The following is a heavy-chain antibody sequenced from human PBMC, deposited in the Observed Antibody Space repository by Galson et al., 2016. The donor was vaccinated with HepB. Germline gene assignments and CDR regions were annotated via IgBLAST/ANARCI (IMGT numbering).Heavy chain of an antibody. J-gene: IGHJ5*02. Sequence: ETLSLTCTVSGGSISSGTYYWGWIRQPPGRGLEWIGNIYYSGSAYYNPSLKSRVTIFVDTSNNQFSLKLSSVTAADTAVYYCARHPEHYDSSGYPNNWFDPWGQGALVTVSS. CDR1: GGSISSGTYY. V-gene: IGHV4-39*01. CDR3: ARHPEHYDSSGYPNNWFDP. CDR2: IYYSGSA. D-gene: IGHD3-22*01.